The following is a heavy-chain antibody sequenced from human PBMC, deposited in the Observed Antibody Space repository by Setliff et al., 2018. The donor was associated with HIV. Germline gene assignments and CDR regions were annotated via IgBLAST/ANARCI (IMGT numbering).Heavy chain of an antibody. CDR1: DGSFSGYY. CDR3: ARQSSSWHQSIDY. Sequence: SETLSLTCAVYDGSFSGYYWSWIRQPPGKGLEWIGEIDHSGSTNYNPSLRSRVIMSMDTSKNQFSLKLSSVIAADTAVYYCARQSSSWHQSIDYWGQGTMVTVSS. D-gene: IGHD6-13*01. V-gene: IGHV4-34*01. CDR2: IDHSGST. J-gene: IGHJ4*03.